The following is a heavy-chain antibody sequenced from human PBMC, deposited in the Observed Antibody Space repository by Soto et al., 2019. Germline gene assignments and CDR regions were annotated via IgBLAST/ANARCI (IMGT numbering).Heavy chain of an antibody. V-gene: IGHV3-53*01. CDR3: ARDHYSATYNYHDY. D-gene: IGHD1-26*01. J-gene: IGHJ4*02. CDR2: IYSGGST. Sequence: EVQLVESGGGLIQPGGSLRLSCAASGFTVSSNYMSWVRQAPGMGLEWVSVIYSGGSTYYADSVKGRFTVSRDNVKHTLYLQMNSLRAEDTAVYYCARDHYSATYNYHDYWGQGTLVTVSS. CDR1: GFTVSSNY.